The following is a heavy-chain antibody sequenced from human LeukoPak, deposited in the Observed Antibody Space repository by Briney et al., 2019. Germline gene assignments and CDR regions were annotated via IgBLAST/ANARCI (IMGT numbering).Heavy chain of an antibody. D-gene: IGHD6-19*01. CDR3: ARGGIAVAGISY. CDR2: INAGNGNT. Sequence: GASVTVSCTASGYTFTSYAIHWVRQAPGQRLEWMGWINAGNGNTKYSQKFQGRVTITRDTSASTAYMELSSLRSEDTAVYYCARGGIAVAGISYWGQGTLVTVSS. J-gene: IGHJ4*02. CDR1: GYTFTSYA. V-gene: IGHV1-3*01.